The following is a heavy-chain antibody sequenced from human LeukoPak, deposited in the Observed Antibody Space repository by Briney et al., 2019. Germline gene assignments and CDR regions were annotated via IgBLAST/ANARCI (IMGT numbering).Heavy chain of an antibody. CDR2: INPSGGST. D-gene: IGHD6-19*01. Sequence: ASVKVSCKASGYTFTGYYMHWVRQAPGQGLEWMGIINPSGGSTSYAQKFQGRGTMTRDTSTSTVYMELSSLSSEDTAVYYCARDKTSSGWYAGFDYWGQGTLVTVSS. V-gene: IGHV1-46*01. J-gene: IGHJ4*02. CDR1: GYTFTGYY. CDR3: ARDKTSSGWYAGFDY.